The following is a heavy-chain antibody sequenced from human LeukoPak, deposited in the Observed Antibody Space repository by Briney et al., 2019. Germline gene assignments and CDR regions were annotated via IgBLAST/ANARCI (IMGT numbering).Heavy chain of an antibody. Sequence: PSETLSLNCNVSGCSINSYYWSWIRQPAGNGLEWIGRIYNSGSTNSNHSLKSRVTMSGDTPKNQFSLNLSSVTAADTAVYYCASVTGSSWFEGYFDYWGQGTLVTVSS. CDR2: IYNSGST. V-gene: IGHV4-4*07. J-gene: IGHJ4*02. D-gene: IGHD6-13*01. CDR1: GCSINSYY. CDR3: ASVTGSSWFEGYFDY.